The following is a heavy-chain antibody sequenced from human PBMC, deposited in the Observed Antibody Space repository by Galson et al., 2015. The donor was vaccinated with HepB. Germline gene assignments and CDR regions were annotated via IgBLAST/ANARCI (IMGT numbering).Heavy chain of an antibody. D-gene: IGHD2-21*02. CDR2: IWYDGSNK. CDR3: ARGPHDFNAFDI. Sequence: SLRLSCAASGFTFDDYAMHWVRQAPGKGLEWVAVIWYDGSNKYYADSVKGRFTISRDNSKNTLYLQMNSLRAEDTAVYYCARGPHDFNAFDIWGQGTMVTVSS. CDR1: GFTFDDYA. J-gene: IGHJ3*02. V-gene: IGHV3-33*08.